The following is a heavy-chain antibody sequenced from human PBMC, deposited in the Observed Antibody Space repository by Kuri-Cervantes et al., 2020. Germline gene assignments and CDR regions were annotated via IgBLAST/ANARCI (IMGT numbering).Heavy chain of an antibody. J-gene: IGHJ4*02. Sequence: GESLKISCAASGFTFSSYAMHWVRQAPGKGLEWVAVISYDGSNKYYADSVKGRFTISRDNSKNTLYLQMNSLRAEDTAVYYCASGITGTPNGYWGQGTLVTVSS. CDR2: ISYDGSNK. V-gene: IGHV3-30*04. CDR3: ASGITGTPNGY. CDR1: GFTFSSYA. D-gene: IGHD1-20*01.